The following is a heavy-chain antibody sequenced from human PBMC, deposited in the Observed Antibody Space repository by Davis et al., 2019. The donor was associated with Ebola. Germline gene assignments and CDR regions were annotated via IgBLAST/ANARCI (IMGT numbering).Heavy chain of an antibody. D-gene: IGHD6-19*01. CDR1: GVSISDFH. CDR2: VVHGAST. Sequence: PSETLSLTCTVSGVSISDFHWIWIRQSPGKALEWIGYVVHGASTNYNPSLRSRVTISVDTSKNQFSLRLNSVTAADTAMYSCARGLERSGWYLTPDYWGQGTLVTVSS. J-gene: IGHJ4*02. CDR3: ARGLERSGWYLTPDY. V-gene: IGHV4-59*01.